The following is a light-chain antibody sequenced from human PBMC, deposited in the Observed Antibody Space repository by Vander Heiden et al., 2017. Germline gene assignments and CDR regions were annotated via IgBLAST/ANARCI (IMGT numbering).Light chain of an antibody. Sequence: SYALTQPPSVSVSPGPTASITCSGDKLGDKYACWYQQKPGQSPVLVIYKDSKRPSGIPERFSGSNSATTATLTISGTQAMDEDDYYCQAWDSSSVVFGGGTKLTVL. CDR3: QAWDSSSVV. CDR1: KLGDKY. J-gene: IGLJ2*01. CDR2: KDS. V-gene: IGLV3-1*01.